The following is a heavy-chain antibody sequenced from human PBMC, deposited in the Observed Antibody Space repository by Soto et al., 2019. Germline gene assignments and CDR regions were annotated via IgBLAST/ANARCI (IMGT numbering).Heavy chain of an antibody. Sequence: QVQLQESGPGLVKPSQTLSLTCTVSGCSIKSGAYYWSWVRQHPGKGLEWIGYISYRGSAYYNPAHKSGVNISVDTSKTEFSVDLDSVTAADTAVYYCARVSATGTRWFGPWGEGTLVTVSS. D-gene: IGHD3-9*01. CDR3: ARVSATGTRWFGP. J-gene: IGHJ5*02. CDR1: GCSIKSGAYY. V-gene: IGHV4-31*03. CDR2: ISYRGSA.